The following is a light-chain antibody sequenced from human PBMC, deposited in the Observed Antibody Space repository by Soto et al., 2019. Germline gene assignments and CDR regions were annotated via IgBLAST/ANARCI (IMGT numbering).Light chain of an antibody. CDR2: GAS. J-gene: IGKJ1*01. Sequence: EIVLTQSPGTLSLSPGERATLSCRASQRVSRRSLAWYQQKPGQAPRLLISGASSRAADIPNRFSGSGSETDFTLTINRLAPEDFAVYYCQQYDSSPRTFGQGTKVDIK. CDR1: QRVSRRS. V-gene: IGKV3-20*01. CDR3: QQYDSSPRT.